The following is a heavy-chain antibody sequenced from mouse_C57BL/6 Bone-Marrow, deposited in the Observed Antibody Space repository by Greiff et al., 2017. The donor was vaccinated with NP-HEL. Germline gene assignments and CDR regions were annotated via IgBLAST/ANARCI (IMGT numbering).Heavy chain of an antibody. Sequence: QVQLQQPGAELVKPGASVKMSCKASGYTFTSYWITWVKQRPGQGLEWIGDIYPGSGSTNYNEKFKSKATLTVDTSSSTAYMQLRSLTSEDSAVYYCARDYYGLYYAIDYWGQGTSVTVSS. J-gene: IGHJ4*01. CDR3: ARDYYGLYYAIDY. V-gene: IGHV1-55*01. CDR2: IYPGSGST. CDR1: GYTFTSYW. D-gene: IGHD1-1*01.